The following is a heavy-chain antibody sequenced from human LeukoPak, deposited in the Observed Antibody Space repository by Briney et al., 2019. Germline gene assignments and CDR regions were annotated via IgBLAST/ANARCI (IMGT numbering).Heavy chain of an antibody. V-gene: IGHV3-23*01. Sequence: GGSLRLSCAASGFTFSSYGMSWVRQAPGKGLEWVSSISGSTGSTYYADSVKGRFTISRDNAKNSLYLQMNSLRAEDTAVYYCARATVVSPNYWGQGTLVTVSS. CDR1: GFTFSSYG. CDR3: ARATVVSPNY. D-gene: IGHD4-23*01. CDR2: ISGSTGST. J-gene: IGHJ4*02.